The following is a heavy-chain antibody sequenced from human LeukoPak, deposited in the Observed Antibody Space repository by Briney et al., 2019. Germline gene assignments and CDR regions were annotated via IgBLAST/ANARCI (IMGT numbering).Heavy chain of an antibody. V-gene: IGHV3-7*01. CDR3: ARAPRRGVMDV. J-gene: IGHJ6*03. CDR1: GFSFSRHW. Sequence: GGSLRLSCAASGFSFSRHWMSWDRQAPGKGLEWVANIKQDGSEKYYVDSVKGRFTISRDKAQNSLHLQMNSLRAEDTAVYYCARAPRRGVMDVWGKGTTVSVSS. CDR2: IKQDGSEK. D-gene: IGHD3-10*01.